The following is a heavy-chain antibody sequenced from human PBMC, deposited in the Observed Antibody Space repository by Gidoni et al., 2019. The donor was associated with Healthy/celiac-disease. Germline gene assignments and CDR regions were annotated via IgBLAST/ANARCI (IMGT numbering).Heavy chain of an antibody. CDR3: ARDISSTSWGAFDI. D-gene: IGHD2-2*01. CDR2: ISSSSSYI. J-gene: IGHJ3*02. V-gene: IGHV3-21*01. Sequence: EVQLVESGGGLVKPGGSLSLSCAASGFTFSSYSMNWVRQAPGKGLEWVSSISSSSSYIYYADSVKGRFTISRDNAKNSLYLQMNSLRAEDTAVYYCARDISSTSWGAFDIWGQGTMVTVSS. CDR1: GFTFSSYS.